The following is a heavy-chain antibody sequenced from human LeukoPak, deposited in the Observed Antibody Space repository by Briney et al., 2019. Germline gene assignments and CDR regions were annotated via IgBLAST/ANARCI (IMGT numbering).Heavy chain of an antibody. D-gene: IGHD2-2*01. J-gene: IGHJ4*02. CDR2: IYHSGST. Sequence: SQTLSLTCTVSGGSISSGGYYWSWIRQPPGKGLEWIGYIYHSGSTYYNPSLKSRVTISVDRSKNQFSLKLSSVTAADTAVYYCARVPATAAFDYWGQGTLVTVSS. V-gene: IGHV4-30-2*01. CDR1: GGSISSGGYY. CDR3: ARVPATAAFDY.